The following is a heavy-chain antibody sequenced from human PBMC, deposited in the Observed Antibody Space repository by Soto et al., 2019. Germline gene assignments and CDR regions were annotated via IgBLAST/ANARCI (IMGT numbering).Heavy chain of an antibody. J-gene: IGHJ6*02. Sequence: GASVKVSCKASGYTFTGYYMHWVRQAPGQGLEWMGWINPNSGGTNYAQKFQGWVTMTRDTSISTAYMELSRLRSDDTAVYHCAKSLEGGPDLDVNPPDAHTPMAPNYLYYSGLDVWGQGTKVTVSS. CDR2: INPNSGGT. V-gene: IGHV1-2*04. CDR3: AKSLEGGPDLDVNPPDAHTPMAPNYLYYSGLDV. D-gene: IGHD5-18*01. CDR1: GYTFTGYY.